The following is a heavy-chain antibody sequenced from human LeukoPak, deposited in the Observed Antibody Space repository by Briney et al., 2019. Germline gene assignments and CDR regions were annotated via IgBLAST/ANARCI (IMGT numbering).Heavy chain of an antibody. CDR3: AILDYGSGSYPFDY. CDR2: IYYSGST. CDR1: GRSISNFY. Sequence: SETLSLTCTVSGRSISNFYWSWIRQPPEEVLEWIGYIYYSGSTNYNPSLKSGVPISVDTSKSQFSLELSSVTAADTAVYYCAILDYGSGSYPFDYWGQGTLVIVSS. V-gene: IGHV4-59*08. D-gene: IGHD3-10*01. J-gene: IGHJ4*02.